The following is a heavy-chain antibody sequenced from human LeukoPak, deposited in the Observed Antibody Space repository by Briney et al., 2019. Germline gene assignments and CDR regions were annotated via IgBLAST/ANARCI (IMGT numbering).Heavy chain of an antibody. CDR2: INYSGST. V-gene: IGHV4-34*01. Sequence: PSETLSLTCAVYGGSFSGYYWSWIRQPPGKGLEWIGEINYSGSTNYNPSLKSRVTISVDTSKNQFSLKLSSVTAADTAVYYCARGQDIVVVVAAPTPAINWFDPWGQGTLVTVSS. CDR3: ARGQDIVVVVAAPTPAINWFDP. CDR1: GGSFSGYY. J-gene: IGHJ5*02. D-gene: IGHD2-15*01.